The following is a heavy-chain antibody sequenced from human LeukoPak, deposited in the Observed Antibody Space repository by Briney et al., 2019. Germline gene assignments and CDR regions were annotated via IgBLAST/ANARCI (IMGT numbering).Heavy chain of an antibody. Sequence: SQTLSLTCTVSGGSISSGYYYWSWIRQPAGKGLEWIGRIYTSGSTNYNPSLKSRVTISVDTSKNQFSLKLSSVTAADTAVYYCARDPSVATIGLDYWGQGTLVTVSS. CDR3: ARDPSVATIGLDY. CDR2: IYTSGST. V-gene: IGHV4-61*02. CDR1: GGSISSGYYY. D-gene: IGHD5-12*01. J-gene: IGHJ4*02.